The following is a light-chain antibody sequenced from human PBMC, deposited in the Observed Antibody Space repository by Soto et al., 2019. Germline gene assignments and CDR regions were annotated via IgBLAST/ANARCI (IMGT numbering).Light chain of an antibody. V-gene: IGKV3-20*01. Sequence: EIVLTQSPGTLSLSPGDRATLSCRTSQSVSSSYLAWYQQKPGQAPRLLIYGASRRATGIPDRFSGSGSGTDFTLTISRLEPEDFAVYFCQQSASSSYPFGQGTKLEIK. CDR2: GAS. J-gene: IGKJ2*01. CDR3: QQSASSSYP. CDR1: QSVSSSY.